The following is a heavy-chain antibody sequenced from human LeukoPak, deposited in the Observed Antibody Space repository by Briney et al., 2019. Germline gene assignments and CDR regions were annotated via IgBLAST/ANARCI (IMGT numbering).Heavy chain of an antibody. Sequence: GGSLRLSCAASGFTFSSYGMHWVRQAPGKGLEWVAVIWYDGSNKYYADSVKGRFTISRDNSKNTLYRQMNSLRAEDTAVYYCAKDMGYESYYFDYWGQGTLVTVSS. J-gene: IGHJ4*02. V-gene: IGHV3-33*06. CDR3: AKDMGYESYYFDY. CDR2: IWYDGSNK. CDR1: GFTFSSYG. D-gene: IGHD5-12*01.